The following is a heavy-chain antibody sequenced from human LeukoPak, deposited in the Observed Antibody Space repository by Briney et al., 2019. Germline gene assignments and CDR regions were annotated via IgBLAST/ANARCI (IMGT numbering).Heavy chain of an antibody. J-gene: IGHJ4*02. Sequence: PSETLSLTCTVSGGSINSYYWSWIRQPPGKGLEWIGYIYYGGSTNYNPSLKSRVTMSVDTSTNHFSLKLSSVTAADTAVYYCARVFSGWPHYFDYWGQGTLFTVSS. V-gene: IGHV4-59*01. CDR3: ARVFSGWPHYFDY. D-gene: IGHD6-19*01. CDR1: GGSINSYY. CDR2: IYYGGST.